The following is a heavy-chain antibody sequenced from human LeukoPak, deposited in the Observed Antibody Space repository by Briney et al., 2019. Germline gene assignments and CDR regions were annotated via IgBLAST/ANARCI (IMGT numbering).Heavy chain of an antibody. CDR1: GYSISSGYY. J-gene: IGHJ3*02. Sequence: PSETLSPTCTVSGYSISSGYYWGWIRQPPGKGLEWIGSIYYSGSTYYNPSLKSRVTISVDTSKNQFSLKLSSVTAADTAVYYCAKAIRITMVRGVHDAFDIWGQGTMVTVSS. CDR2: IYYSGST. D-gene: IGHD3-10*01. V-gene: IGHV4-38-2*02. CDR3: AKAIRITMVRGVHDAFDI.